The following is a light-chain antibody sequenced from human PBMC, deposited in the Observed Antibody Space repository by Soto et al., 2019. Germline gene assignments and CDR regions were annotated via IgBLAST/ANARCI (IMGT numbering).Light chain of an antibody. V-gene: IGLV1-40*01. CDR1: SSNIGAGYD. Sequence: QSVLTQPPSVSGAPGQRVTISCTGSSSNIGAGYDIHWYQQLPGTAPKLLIYDNSYRPSGVPDRFSGSNSGTSASLAITGLQAEDEADYYCQSYDSSLSGSWVFGGGTKLTVL. J-gene: IGLJ3*02. CDR3: QSYDSSLSGSWV. CDR2: DNS.